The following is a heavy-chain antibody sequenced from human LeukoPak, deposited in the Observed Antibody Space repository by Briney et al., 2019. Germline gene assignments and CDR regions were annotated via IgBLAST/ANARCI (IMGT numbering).Heavy chain of an antibody. CDR1: GGSISSSSYY. CDR2: IYYSGST. CDR3: AWTNYYDSSGYYIAPPYYFDY. D-gene: IGHD3-22*01. V-gene: IGHV4-39*01. Sequence: SETLSLTCTASGGSISSSSYYWGWIRQPPGKGLEWIGSIYYSGSTYYNPSLKSRVTISVDTSKNQFSLKLSSVTAADTAVYYCAWTNYYDSSGYYIAPPYYFDYWGQGTLVTVSS. J-gene: IGHJ4*02.